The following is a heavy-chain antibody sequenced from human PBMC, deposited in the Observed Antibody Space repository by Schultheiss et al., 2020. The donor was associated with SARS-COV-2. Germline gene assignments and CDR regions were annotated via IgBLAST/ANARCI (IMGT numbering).Heavy chain of an antibody. D-gene: IGHD2-15*01. CDR1: GGSISSGGYY. CDR3: ARRGCSGGSCYYSDWFDP. CDR2: INYRGTT. V-gene: IGHV4-39*01. J-gene: IGHJ5*02. Sequence: SETLSLTCTVSGGSISSGGYYWSWIRQHPGKGLEWIGSINYRGTTYYNPSLESRVTTYVDTSKNQFSLKVTSVTAADTAVYYCARRGCSGGSCYYSDWFDPWGQGTLVTVSS.